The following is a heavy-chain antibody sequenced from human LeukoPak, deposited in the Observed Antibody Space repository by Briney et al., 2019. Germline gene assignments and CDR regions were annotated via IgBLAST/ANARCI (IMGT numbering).Heavy chain of an antibody. J-gene: IGHJ4*02. CDR1: GGTFSSYA. D-gene: IGHD5-18*01. Sequence: GGSLRLSCAASGGTFSSYAISWVRQAPGQGLEWMGGIIPIFGTANYAQKFQGRVTITADKSTSTAYMELSSLRSEDTAVYYCARGLVRGYSYGLVSFDYWGQGTLVTVSS. CDR3: ARGLVRGYSYGLVSFDY. V-gene: IGHV1-69*06. CDR2: IIPIFGTA.